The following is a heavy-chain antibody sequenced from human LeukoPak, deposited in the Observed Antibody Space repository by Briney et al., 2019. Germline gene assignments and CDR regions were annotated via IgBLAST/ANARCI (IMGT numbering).Heavy chain of an antibody. V-gene: IGHV4-39*02. CDR3: ARDPVAGTPYFDY. Sequence: SETLSLTCTVSGGSISGSRYYWGWIRQSPGKGLEWIASIFYSGSTYYNPSLRSRVTLSVDTSKNQFSLRLSSVTAADTAVYYCARDPVAGTPYFDYWGQGALVTVSS. D-gene: IGHD3-10*01. CDR2: IFYSGST. CDR1: GGSISGSRYY. J-gene: IGHJ4*02.